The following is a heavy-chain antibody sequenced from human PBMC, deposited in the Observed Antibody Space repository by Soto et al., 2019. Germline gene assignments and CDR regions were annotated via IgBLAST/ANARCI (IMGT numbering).Heavy chain of an antibody. D-gene: IGHD3-10*01. CDR1: DASITNFF. CDR3: AADSGRGGRAFDH. V-gene: IGHV4-4*07. J-gene: IGHJ4*01. CDR2: LYLGGAP. Sequence: QVQIQESGPGLVTPSDTLSLTCTVSDASITNFFWNWVRQPAGGPLEWIGRLYLGGAPTYNPSLRSRLFMSADTSKNQVSLKLTSVTDADTAVYYCAADSGRGGRAFDHWGHGALATVSS.